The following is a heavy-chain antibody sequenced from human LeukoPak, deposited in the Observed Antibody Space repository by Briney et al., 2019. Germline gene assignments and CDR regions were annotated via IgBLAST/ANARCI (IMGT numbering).Heavy chain of an antibody. CDR3: ARDRGTYYYGSGSVFFDY. J-gene: IGHJ4*02. CDR1: GGTFSSYA. CDR2: IIPIFGTA. V-gene: IGHV1-69*13. Sequence: GASVKVSCKASGGTFSSYAISWVRQAPGQGLEWMGGIIPIFGTANYAQKFQGRVTITADESTSTAYMELSSLRSEDTAVYYCARDRGTYYYGSGSVFFDYWGQGTLVTVSS. D-gene: IGHD3-10*01.